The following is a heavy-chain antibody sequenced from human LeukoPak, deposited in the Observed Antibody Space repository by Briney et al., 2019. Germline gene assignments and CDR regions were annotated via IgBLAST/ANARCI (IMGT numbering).Heavy chain of an antibody. Sequence: PSETLSLTCTVSDDSVSSGDYFWSWIRQPPGKELGWIGHIFYSGTANYTPSLKSRVTISVDTSRTQFSLRLSSVTAADTAVYYCARRSTTVTLRDAFDVWGQGKMVTVSS. D-gene: IGHD4-17*01. CDR2: IFYSGTA. CDR1: DDSVSSGDYF. CDR3: ARRSTTVTLRDAFDV. J-gene: IGHJ3*01. V-gene: IGHV4-61*08.